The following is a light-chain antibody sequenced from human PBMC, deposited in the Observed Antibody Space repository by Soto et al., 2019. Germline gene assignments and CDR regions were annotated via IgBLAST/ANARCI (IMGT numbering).Light chain of an antibody. V-gene: IGKV3-15*01. CDR2: GAF. Sequence: EIVMTQSPATLSVSPGETATLSCRASQSVSYNLAWYQQKPGQGPRLLIYGAFTRATGIPARFSGSGSGTEFTLTISSLRSEDFAVYSCQQYKNWPPLTFGGGTQVEIK. CDR3: QQYKNWPPLT. J-gene: IGKJ4*01. CDR1: QSVSYN.